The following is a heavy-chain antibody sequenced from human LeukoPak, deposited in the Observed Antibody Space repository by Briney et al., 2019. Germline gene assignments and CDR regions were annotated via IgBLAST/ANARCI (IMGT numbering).Heavy chain of an antibody. D-gene: IGHD3-3*01. CDR3: ARQQYYDFWSGYSSYYYYYYMDV. CDR2: IYHSGST. J-gene: IGHJ6*03. Sequence: PSQTLSLTCTVSGGSISSGGYYWSWIRQPPGKGLEWIGYIYHSGSTYYNPSLKSRVTISVDTSKNQFSLKLSSVTAADTAVYYCARQQYYDFWSGYSSYYYYYYMDVWGKGTTVTVSS. CDR1: GGSISSGGYY. V-gene: IGHV4-30-2*01.